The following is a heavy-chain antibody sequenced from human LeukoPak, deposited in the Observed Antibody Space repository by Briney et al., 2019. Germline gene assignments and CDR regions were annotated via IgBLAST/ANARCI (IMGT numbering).Heavy chain of an antibody. D-gene: IGHD6-13*01. J-gene: IGHJ4*02. V-gene: IGHV3-23*01. CDR2: ISGSGGST. CDR1: GFTVSSSY. CDR3: AKLAGYSSSWYEDY. Sequence: GGSLRLSCAASGFTVSSSYMIWVRQAPGKGLEWVSVISGSGGSTYYADSVKGRFTISRDNSKNTLYLQMNSLRAEDTAVYYCAKLAGYSSSWYEDYWGQGTLVTVSS.